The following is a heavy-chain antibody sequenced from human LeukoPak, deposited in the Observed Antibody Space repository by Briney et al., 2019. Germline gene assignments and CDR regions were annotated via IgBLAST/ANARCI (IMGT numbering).Heavy chain of an antibody. CDR2: ISYDGSNK. CDR3: AKDLAAAGSLDP. J-gene: IGHJ5*02. CDR1: GFTFSSYG. Sequence: GGSLRLSCAASGFTFSSYGMPWVSQAPGKGLEWVAVISYDGSNKYYADSVKGRFTISRDNSKNTLYLQMNSLRAEDTAVYYCAKDLAAAGSLDPWGQGTLVTVSS. D-gene: IGHD6-13*01. V-gene: IGHV3-30*18.